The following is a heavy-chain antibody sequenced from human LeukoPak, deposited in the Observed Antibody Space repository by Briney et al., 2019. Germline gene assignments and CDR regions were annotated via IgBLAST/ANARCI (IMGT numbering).Heavy chain of an antibody. Sequence: GGSLRLSCAASGFTFSNYEMNWVRQAPGKGLEWVSYISTSGFTMYYADSVMGRFTISRDNAKNSLFLQMNNLRAEDTAVYYCARDLPSYDFWSGYSNWGQGTLVTVSS. V-gene: IGHV3-48*03. CDR2: ISTSGFTM. J-gene: IGHJ4*02. CDR3: ARDLPSYDFWSGYSN. D-gene: IGHD3-3*01. CDR1: GFTFSNYE.